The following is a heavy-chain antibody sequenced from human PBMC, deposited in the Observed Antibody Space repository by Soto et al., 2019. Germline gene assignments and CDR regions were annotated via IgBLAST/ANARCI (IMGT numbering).Heavy chain of an antibody. CDR3: ARAWRADV. CDR2: ISGNGDTT. Sequence: EVQLVESGGGLVQPGGSLRLSCVASGFTFSNYAMRWVRQAPGKGLECVSVISGNGDTTYYANSVKDRFTISRDNSKDTLYLQMGSLRADDMAVYYCARAWRADVWGQGTTVAVSS. J-gene: IGHJ6*02. CDR1: GFTFSNYA. V-gene: IGHV3-64*01.